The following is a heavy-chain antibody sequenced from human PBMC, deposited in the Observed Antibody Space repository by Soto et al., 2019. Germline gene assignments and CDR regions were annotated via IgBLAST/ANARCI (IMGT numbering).Heavy chain of an antibody. Sequence: GESLKISCNASGFSLNTYWIGWVRQKPGKGLEWMGSIFPGDSDTRYSPSFQGQVIISADRSISTAYLQWRSLKASDTAIYYCARQGRPYSGSGYYYGIDVWGQGTTVTFSS. CDR2: IFPGDSDT. D-gene: IGHD6-6*01. CDR3: ARQGRPYSGSGYYYGIDV. CDR1: GFSLNTYW. V-gene: IGHV5-51*01. J-gene: IGHJ6*02.